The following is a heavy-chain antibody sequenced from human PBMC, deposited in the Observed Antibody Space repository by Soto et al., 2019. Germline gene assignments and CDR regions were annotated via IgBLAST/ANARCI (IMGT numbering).Heavy chain of an antibody. CDR2: ISGTGGST. J-gene: IGHJ5*02. CDR3: AKERGVVVPAAIIDP. CDR1: GFTFNNYA. V-gene: IGHV3-23*01. D-gene: IGHD2-2*02. Sequence: GSLRLSCAASGFTFNNYAMNWVRQAPGKGLEWVATISGTGGSTYYADSVKGRFTISRDNSKNTLYLQMNSLRAEDTAVYYCAKERGVVVPAAIIDPWGQGTLVTVSS.